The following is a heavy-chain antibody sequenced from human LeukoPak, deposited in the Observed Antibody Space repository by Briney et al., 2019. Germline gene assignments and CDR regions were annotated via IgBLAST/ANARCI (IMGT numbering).Heavy chain of an antibody. D-gene: IGHD3-22*01. CDR2: ITAYNGNT. CDR1: GYTFTSYG. J-gene: IGHJ3*02. V-gene: IGHV1-18*01. Sequence: ASVKVSCKSSGYTFTSYGISWVRQAPGQGLEWTGWITAYNGNTNYAQKLQGRVTMTTDTSTSTAYMEVRSLRSDNTAVYYCARSRINTYYYDSSGPGAFDIWGQGTMVTVSS. CDR3: ARSRINTYYYDSSGPGAFDI.